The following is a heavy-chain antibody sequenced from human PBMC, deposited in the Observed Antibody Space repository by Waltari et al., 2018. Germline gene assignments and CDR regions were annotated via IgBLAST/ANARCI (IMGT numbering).Heavy chain of an antibody. CDR1: GYTFTGYY. CDR2: INPNRGGT. Sequence: QVQLVQSGAEVKKPGASVKVSCKASGYTFTGYYMHWVRQAPGQGLEWMGWINPNRGGTNYAQKFQGRVTMTRDTSISTAYMELSRLRSDDTAVYYCARGDRLGHYYYGMDVWGQGTTVTVSS. D-gene: IGHD2-21*01. J-gene: IGHJ6*02. CDR3: ARGDRLGHYYYGMDV. V-gene: IGHV1-2*02.